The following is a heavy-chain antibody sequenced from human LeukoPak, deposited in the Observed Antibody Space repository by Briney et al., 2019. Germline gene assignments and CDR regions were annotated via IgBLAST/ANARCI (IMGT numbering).Heavy chain of an antibody. J-gene: IGHJ4*02. CDR3: ARYSYGTLDY. CDR2: ISSNGGST. CDR1: GFTFSSYA. V-gene: IGHV3-64*01. D-gene: IGHD5-18*01. Sequence: AGGSLRLSCAASGFTFSSYAMHWVRQAPGKGLEYVSAISSNGGSTYYANSVKGRFTISRDNSKNTLYLQMGSLRAEDRAVYYCARYSYGTLDYWGQGTLVTVSS.